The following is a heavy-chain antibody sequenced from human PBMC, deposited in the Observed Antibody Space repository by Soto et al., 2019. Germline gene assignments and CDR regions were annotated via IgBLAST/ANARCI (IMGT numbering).Heavy chain of an antibody. CDR1: GYSFTRNG. CDR3: VRDRDSDTWPSRDV. Sequence: QVHLVQSGAELKKPGASVRVSCKASGYSFTRNGISWVRQAPGQELEWMGWISAKNGDTNYAQKFQGRVIMTTDTSTSTAYMELRSLRSDDTAVYYCVRDRDSDTWPSRDVWGQGTTVTVSS. J-gene: IGHJ6*02. V-gene: IGHV1-18*01. CDR2: ISAKNGDT. D-gene: IGHD1-26*01.